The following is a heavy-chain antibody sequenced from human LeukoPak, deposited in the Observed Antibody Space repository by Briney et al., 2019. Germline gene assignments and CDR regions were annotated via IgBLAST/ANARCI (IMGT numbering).Heavy chain of an antibody. CDR2: INPSAGST. J-gene: IGHJ4*02. CDR3: ATGSHVRVYDSNPYYGHY. Sequence: SVKVSCKASGYRFSSYYLIWVRQAPGQGLEWMGIINPSAGSTYYAQKLQGRVTMTRDMSTSTVYMELSSLRSEDTALYYCATGSHVRVYDSNPYYGHYWGQGTLVTVSS. CDR1: GYRFSSYY. D-gene: IGHD3-22*01. V-gene: IGHV1-46*04.